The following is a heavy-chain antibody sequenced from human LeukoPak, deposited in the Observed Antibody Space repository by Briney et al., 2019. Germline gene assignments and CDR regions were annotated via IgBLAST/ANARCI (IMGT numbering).Heavy chain of an antibody. Sequence: GGSLRLSCAAPGFTFSSYAMTWVRQAPGKGLEWVSGIVGSGGDTFYADSVKGRFTIPRDNSKNTLYLQMNSLRDEDTAVYYCAKDSPPGHYMRGYFDCWGQGTLVTVSS. D-gene: IGHD4-11*01. CDR3: AKDSPPGHYMRGYFDC. V-gene: IGHV3-23*01. CDR1: GFTFSSYA. J-gene: IGHJ4*02. CDR2: IVGSGGDT.